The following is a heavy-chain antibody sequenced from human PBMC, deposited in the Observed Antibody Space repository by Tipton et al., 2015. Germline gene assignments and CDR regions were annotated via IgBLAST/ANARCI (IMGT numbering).Heavy chain of an antibody. CDR1: GGSISNSNYY. Sequence: TLSLTCTVSGGSISNSNYYWGWIRQPPGKGLEWIGSLSYSGKTDYNPPLRSRVTISVDTSKNQFSLRLSSMTAADTAVYYCARSLFPETAGLENWFDPWGQGTLVTVSS. CDR2: LSYSGKT. J-gene: IGHJ5*02. CDR3: ARSLFPETAGLENWFDP. V-gene: IGHV4-39*01. D-gene: IGHD6-13*01.